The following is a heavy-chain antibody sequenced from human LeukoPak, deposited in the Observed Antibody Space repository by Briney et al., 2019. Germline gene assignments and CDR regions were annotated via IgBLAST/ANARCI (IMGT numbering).Heavy chain of an antibody. D-gene: IGHD3-3*01. Sequence: GGSLRLSCAASGFTFSSYAMSWVRQAPGKGLEWVSGISGSGGSTDYADSLKGQFTISRDNSKNTLYLQMNSLRAEDTAVYYCAKTPVRRFPLYFDYWGQGTLVTVSS. CDR3: AKTPVRRFPLYFDY. V-gene: IGHV3-23*01. CDR1: GFTFSSYA. J-gene: IGHJ4*02. CDR2: ISGSGGST.